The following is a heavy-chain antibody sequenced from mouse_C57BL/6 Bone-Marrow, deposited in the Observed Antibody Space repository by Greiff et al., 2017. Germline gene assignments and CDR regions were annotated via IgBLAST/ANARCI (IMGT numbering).Heavy chain of an antibody. CDR1: GFNIKDDY. D-gene: IGHD2-3*01. V-gene: IGHV14-4*01. CDR2: IDPEIGDT. J-gene: IGHJ2*01. Sequence: EVKLQESGAELVRPGASVKLSCTASGFNIKDDYIHWVKQRPEQGLEWIGWIDPEIGDTEYASKFQGKATITSDTSSNTAYLQLSILTSEDTAFYYCSSFDGNYFDFWGQGTPLTVAS. CDR3: SSFDGNYFDF.